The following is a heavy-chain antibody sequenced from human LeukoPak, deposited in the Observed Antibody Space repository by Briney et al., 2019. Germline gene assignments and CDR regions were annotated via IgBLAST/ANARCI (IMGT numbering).Heavy chain of an antibody. CDR2: IKGDESAE. Sequence: PGGSLRLSCAASGFTFNTYWMAWVRQAPGKGLEWVANIKGDESAEHQADSVKGRFTIFRDNAQKSVYLQMSSLRVEDTGVYYCARDVGGSLDNWGQGTLVTVSS. J-gene: IGHJ4*02. CDR3: ARDVGGSLDN. CDR1: GFTFNTYW. V-gene: IGHV3-7*01. D-gene: IGHD1-26*01.